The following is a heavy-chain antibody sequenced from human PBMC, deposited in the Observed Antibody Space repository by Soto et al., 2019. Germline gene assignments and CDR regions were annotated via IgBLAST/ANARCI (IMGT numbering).Heavy chain of an antibody. V-gene: IGHV1-8*01. D-gene: IGHD6-25*01. CDR2: MNPNSGNT. CDR1: GYTFTSYD. Sequence: ASVKVSCKASGYTFTSYDINWVRQATGQGLEWMGWMNPNSGNTGYAQKFQGRVTVTRNTSISTAYMELSSLRSEDTAVYYCASGVYSSGWHYYYYYYMDVWGKGTTVTVSS. CDR3: ASGVYSSGWHYYYYYYMDV. J-gene: IGHJ6*03.